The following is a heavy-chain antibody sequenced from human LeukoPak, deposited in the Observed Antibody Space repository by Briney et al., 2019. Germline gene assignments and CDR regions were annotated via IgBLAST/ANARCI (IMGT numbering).Heavy chain of an antibody. V-gene: IGHV3-23*01. D-gene: IGHD3-10*01. CDR1: GFTFSNYA. J-gene: IGHJ3*02. Sequence: PGGSLRLSCAASGFTFSNYAMSWVRQAPGKGLEWVSVISGLGGSTYYADSVKGRFAISRDNSKNTLYVQMNSLRAEDTAEYYCARILTISYGSGSYYPGAFDIWGQGTMVTVSS. CDR3: ARILTISYGSGSYYPGAFDI. CDR2: ISGLGGST.